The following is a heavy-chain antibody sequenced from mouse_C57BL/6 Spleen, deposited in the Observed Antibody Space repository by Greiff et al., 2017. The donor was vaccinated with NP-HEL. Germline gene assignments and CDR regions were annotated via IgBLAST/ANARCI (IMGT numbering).Heavy chain of an antibody. D-gene: IGHD2-3*01. CDR3: ARYAGYYGAWFAY. CDR2: IRNKANGYTT. V-gene: IGHV7-3*01. J-gene: IGHJ3*01. CDR1: GFTFTDYY. Sequence: EVQRVESGGGLVQPGGSLSLSCAASGFTFTDYYMSWVRQPPGKALEWLGFIRNKANGYTTEYSASVKGRFTISRDNSQSILYLQMNALRAEDSATYYCARYAGYYGAWFAYWGQGTLVTVSA.